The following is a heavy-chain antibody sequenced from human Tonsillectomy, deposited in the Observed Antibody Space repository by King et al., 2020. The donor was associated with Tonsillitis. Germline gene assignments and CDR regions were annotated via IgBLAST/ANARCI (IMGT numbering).Heavy chain of an antibody. CDR2: ISSSSSYT. Sequence: VQLVESGGGLVKPGGSLRLSCAASGFTFSDYYMSWIRQAPGKGLEWVSYISSSSSYTNYADSVKGRFNISRDNAKNSLYLQMNSLRAEDTAVYYCARVYCSSTSCYRSGWPYYFDYWGQGTLVTVSS. V-gene: IGHV3-11*06. CDR3: ARVYCSSTSCYRSGWPYYFDY. CDR1: GFTFSDYY. J-gene: IGHJ4*02. D-gene: IGHD2-2*01.